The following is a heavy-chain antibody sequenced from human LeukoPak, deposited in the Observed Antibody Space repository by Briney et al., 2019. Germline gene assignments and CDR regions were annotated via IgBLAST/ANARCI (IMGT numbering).Heavy chain of an antibody. Sequence: GGSLRLSCTASEFTVSRNYMLWVRQAPGKGQEWVSLIFSNGDTHYADSVKGRFTISRDTSKNTVSLQMNSLRVEDTAMYYCTRDQMNYWGQGTLVTVSS. D-gene: IGHD5-24*01. CDR2: IFSNGDT. J-gene: IGHJ4*02. CDR3: TRDQMNY. CDR1: EFTVSRNY. V-gene: IGHV3-53*01.